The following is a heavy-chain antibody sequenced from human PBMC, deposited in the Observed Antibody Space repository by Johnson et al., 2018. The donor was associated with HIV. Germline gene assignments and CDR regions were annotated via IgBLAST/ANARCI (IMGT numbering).Heavy chain of an antibody. J-gene: IGHJ3*02. V-gene: IGHV3-30*04. Sequence: QEQLVESGGGVVQPGRSLRLSCAASGFTFSSYTLHWVRQAPGKGLEWVAVISYDGSNTYYADSVKGRFTISRDNSKNTLYLQMNSLRAEDTAVYYWARGANSGSYFGAFDIWGRGTMVTVSS. D-gene: IGHD1-26*01. CDR2: ISYDGSNT. CDR1: GFTFSSYT. CDR3: ARGANSGSYFGAFDI.